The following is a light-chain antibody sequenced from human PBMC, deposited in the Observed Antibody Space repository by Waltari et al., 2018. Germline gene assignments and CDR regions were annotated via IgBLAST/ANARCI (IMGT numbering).Light chain of an antibody. CDR2: EAS. J-gene: IGKJ4*01. V-gene: IGKV3-11*01. CDR1: QSVYNF. CDR3: QQRANWPPLT. Sequence: EVVLTQSPATLSLSPGERATLSCRASQSVYNFLAWYQQKPGQAPRLLIYEASQRATGIPARFSGSGSGTDFTLTISYLEPEDVAVYYCQQRANWPPLTFGGGTKVEIK.